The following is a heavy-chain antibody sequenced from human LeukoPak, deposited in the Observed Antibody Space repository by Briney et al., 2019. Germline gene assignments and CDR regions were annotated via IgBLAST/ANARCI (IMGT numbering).Heavy chain of an antibody. CDR1: GYTFTSYG. J-gene: IGHJ4*02. Sequence: ASVKVSYKASGYTFTSYGFSWVRQAPGQGLEWIGLINPTGTGTLYAQKFQGRVTMTRDMSTSTDYMELSSLGSEDTAVYYCASWVAANMVLSSYWGQGTLVTVSS. CDR2: INPTGTGT. CDR3: ASWVAANMVLSSY. V-gene: IGHV1-46*01. D-gene: IGHD3-10*01.